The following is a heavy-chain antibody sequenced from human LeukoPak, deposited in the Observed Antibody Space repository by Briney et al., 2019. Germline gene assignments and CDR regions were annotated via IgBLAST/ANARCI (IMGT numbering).Heavy chain of an antibody. Sequence: KTSETLSLTCTVSAASISGYYWSWIRQPPGKGLEWIGSIHFSGSTNYNPSLRSRVTISVDTSKNQLSLKLSSVTAADTAVYYCARDLGGIYFDYWDQGTLVTVSS. J-gene: IGHJ4*02. CDR2: IHFSGST. V-gene: IGHV4-59*01. D-gene: IGHD1-26*01. CDR3: ARDLGGIYFDY. CDR1: AASISGYY.